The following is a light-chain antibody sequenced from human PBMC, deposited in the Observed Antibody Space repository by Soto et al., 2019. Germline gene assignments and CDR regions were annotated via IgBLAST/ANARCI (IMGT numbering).Light chain of an antibody. V-gene: IGLV1-40*01. CDR1: SSNIGGGYD. Sequence: QSVLTQPPSVSGALGQRVTISCTGSSSNIGGGYDVHWYQQRPGTAPKLLIYGNSNRPSGVPDRFSGSKSGTFASLAITGLQAEDEADYYCQSYDSSLSDAVFGGGTKVTVL. J-gene: IGLJ2*01. CDR3: QSYDSSLSDAV. CDR2: GNS.